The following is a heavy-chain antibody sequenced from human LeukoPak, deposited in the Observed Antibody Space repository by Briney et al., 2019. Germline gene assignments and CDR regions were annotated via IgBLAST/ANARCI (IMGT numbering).Heavy chain of an antibody. D-gene: IGHD6-13*01. Sequence: SQTLSLTCTVSGGSISSGDYYWSWIRQPPGKGLEWIGYIYYSGSAYYNPSLKSRVTISVDTSKNQFSLKLSSVTAADTAVYYCARGGGYSSSWYIFFWFDPWGQGTLVTVSS. CDR1: GGSISSGDYY. V-gene: IGHV4-30-4*08. CDR2: IYYSGSA. CDR3: ARGGGYSSSWYIFFWFDP. J-gene: IGHJ5*02.